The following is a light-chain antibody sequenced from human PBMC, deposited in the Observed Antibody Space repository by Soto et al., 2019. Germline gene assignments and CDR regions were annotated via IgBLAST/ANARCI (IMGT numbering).Light chain of an antibody. CDR2: DDN. V-gene: IGLV1-51*01. CDR3: GSWDSSLSADV. CDR1: RSNIRGNS. J-gene: IGLJ1*01. Sequence: QSVLTPPPSVSAAPGQNVSISFSRPRSNIRGNSVSGYQHLPGTAPKLLIYDDNKRPSGIPDRFSGSKSGTSATLGITGFQTGDEADYYCGSWDSSLSADVFGTGTKVTVL.